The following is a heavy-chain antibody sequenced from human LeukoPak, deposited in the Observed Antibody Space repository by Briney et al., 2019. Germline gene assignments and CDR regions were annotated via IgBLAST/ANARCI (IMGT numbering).Heavy chain of an antibody. CDR2: ISGSGGTT. Sequence: GGSLRLSCAASGFTFSSYAMSWVRQAPGKGLEWVSTISGSGGTTYYADSVKGRFTISRDNSKNTVSLQMNSLRAEDTALYYCANHGNGYCSGGSCYSNGLDVWGQGTTVTVFS. V-gene: IGHV3-23*01. CDR1: GFTFSSYA. D-gene: IGHD2-15*01. J-gene: IGHJ6*02. CDR3: ANHGNGYCSGGSCYSNGLDV.